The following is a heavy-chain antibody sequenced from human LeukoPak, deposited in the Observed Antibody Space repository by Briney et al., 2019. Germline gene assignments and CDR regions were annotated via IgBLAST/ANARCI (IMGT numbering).Heavy chain of an antibody. CDR2: IWYDGSNK. V-gene: IGHV3-33*01. J-gene: IGHJ4*02. D-gene: IGHD1-1*01. Sequence: GGSLRLSCAASGFTFSSYGMHWVRQAPGKGLEWVAVIWYDGSNKYYADSVKGRFTISRDNSKNALYLQMNSLRAEDTAVYYCARDPTGRYNFDYWGQGTLVTVSS. CDR3: ARDPTGRYNFDY. CDR1: GFTFSSYG.